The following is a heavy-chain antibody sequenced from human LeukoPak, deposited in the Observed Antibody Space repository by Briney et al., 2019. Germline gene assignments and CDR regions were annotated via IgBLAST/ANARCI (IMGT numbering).Heavy chain of an antibody. D-gene: IGHD1-26*01. Sequence: SQTLSLTCTVSGGSISGGDYYWSWIRQPPGKGLEWIGYIYYSGSTYYNPSLKSRVTISVDTSKNQFSLKLSSVTAADTAVYYCAREFGIVVGNAFDIWGQGTMVTVSS. V-gene: IGHV4-30-4*01. CDR1: GGSISGGDYY. CDR3: AREFGIVVGNAFDI. CDR2: IYYSGST. J-gene: IGHJ3*02.